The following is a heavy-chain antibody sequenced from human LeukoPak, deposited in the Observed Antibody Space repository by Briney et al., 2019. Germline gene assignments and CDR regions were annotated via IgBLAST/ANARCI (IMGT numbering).Heavy chain of an antibody. D-gene: IGHD6-6*01. CDR1: GGTFSSYA. V-gene: IGHV1-69*05. CDR3: ARDSGIAARQKYFDY. CDR2: IIPIFGTA. Sequence: KPGSSVKVSCKASGGTFSSYAISWVRQAPGQGLEWMGRIIPIFGTANYAQKFQGRVTITTDESTSTAYMELSSLRSEDTAVYYCARDSGIAARQKYFDYWGQGTLVTVSS. J-gene: IGHJ4*02.